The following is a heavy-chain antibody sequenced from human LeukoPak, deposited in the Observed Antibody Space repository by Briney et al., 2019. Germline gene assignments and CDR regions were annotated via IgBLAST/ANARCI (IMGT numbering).Heavy chain of an antibody. CDR3: ARVAYLLTEPLGELSQPFDY. J-gene: IGHJ4*02. CDR2: IYYSGST. CDR1: GGSISSGGYY. D-gene: IGHD3-16*02. Sequence: SQTLSLTCTVSGGSISSGGYYWSWIRQHPGKGLEWIGYIYYSGSTYYNPSLKSRVTISVDTSKNQFSLKLSSVTAADTAVYYCARVAYLLTEPLGELSQPFDYWGQGTLVTVSS. V-gene: IGHV4-31*03.